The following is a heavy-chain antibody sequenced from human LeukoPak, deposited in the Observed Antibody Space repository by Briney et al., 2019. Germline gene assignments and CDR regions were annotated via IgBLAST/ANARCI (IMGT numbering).Heavy chain of an antibody. J-gene: IGHJ4*02. CDR1: GGSISSYY. CDR3: AGGSSWYRIYFDY. CDR2: IYTSGST. V-gene: IGHV4-4*07. Sequence: SETLSLTCTVSGGSISSYYCSWIRQPAGKGLEWIGRIYTSGSTNYNPSLKSRVTMSVDTSKNQFSLKLSSVTAADTAVYYCAGGSSWYRIYFDYWGQGTLVTVSS. D-gene: IGHD6-13*01.